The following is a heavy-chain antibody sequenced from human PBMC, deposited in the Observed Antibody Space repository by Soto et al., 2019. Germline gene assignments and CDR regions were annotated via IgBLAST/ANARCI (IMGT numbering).Heavy chain of an antibody. D-gene: IGHD6-13*01. J-gene: IGHJ4*02. CDR2: ISSSGHYT. Sequence: LRLSCAASGFTFSNSDMNWVRQAPGKGLEWVSSISSSGHYTYYADSLKGRFTISRDNAKNSLYLQINSLRAEDTALYYCARNKYSSPFDYWGQGTLVTVSS. CDR3: ARNKYSSPFDY. CDR1: GFTFSNSD. V-gene: IGHV3-21*01.